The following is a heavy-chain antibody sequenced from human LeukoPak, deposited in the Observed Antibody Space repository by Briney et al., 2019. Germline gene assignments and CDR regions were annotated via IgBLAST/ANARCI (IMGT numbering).Heavy chain of an antibody. J-gene: IGHJ6*03. CDR3: PRHHGGDYVVDYYHYMDV. V-gene: IGHV5-51*01. D-gene: IGHD4-17*01. CDR2: IYPGDSDT. CDR1: GYSFTCYW. Sequence: GASLKISCKGSGYSFTCYWIGWVRQMPGKGLEWMGIIYPGDSDTRYSPSFQGQVTISADKSISTAYLQWSSLTASDTALSYLPRHHGGDYVVDYYHYMDVWGKGTTVTVSS.